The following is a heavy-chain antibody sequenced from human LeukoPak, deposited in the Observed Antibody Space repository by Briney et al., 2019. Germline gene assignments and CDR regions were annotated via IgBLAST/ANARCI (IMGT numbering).Heavy chain of an antibody. J-gene: IGHJ4*02. D-gene: IGHD3-3*01. Sequence: SETLSLTCTVSGGSISSGDYYWSWIRQPPGKGLEWIGYIYYSGSTYYNPSLKSRVTISVDTSKNQFFLKLSSVTAADTAVYYCASYDFWSGSLDYWGQGTLVTVSS. CDR2: IYYSGST. CDR3: ASYDFWSGSLDY. CDR1: GGSISSGDYY. V-gene: IGHV4-30-4*01.